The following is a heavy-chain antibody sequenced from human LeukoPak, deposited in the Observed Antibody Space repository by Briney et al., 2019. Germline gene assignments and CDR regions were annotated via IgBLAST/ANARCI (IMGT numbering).Heavy chain of an antibody. J-gene: IGHJ6*02. V-gene: IGHV3-53*01. CDR2: IYSGGST. CDR1: GFTVSSNY. D-gene: IGHD4-17*01. CDR3: ARDTDGDYYYYYGMDV. Sequence: GGSLRLSCAASGFTVSSNYMSWVRQAPGKGLEWVSVIYSGGSTYYADSVKGRFTISRDNSKNTLYLQMNSLRAEDTAVYYCARDTDGDYYYYYGMDVWSQGTTVTVSS.